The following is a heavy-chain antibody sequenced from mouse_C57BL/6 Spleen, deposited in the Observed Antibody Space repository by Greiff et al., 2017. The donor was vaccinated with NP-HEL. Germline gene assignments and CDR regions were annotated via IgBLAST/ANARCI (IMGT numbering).Heavy chain of an antibody. CDR1: GYTFTSYW. Sequence: QVQLQQPGAELVMPGASVKLSCKASGYTFTSYWMHWVKQRPGQGLEWIGEIDPSDSYTNYNQKFKGKSTLTVDKSSSTAYMQLSSLTSEDSAVYYCARWGIDGYYVRYAMDYWGQGTSVTVSS. CDR2: IDPSDSYT. CDR3: ARWGIDGYYVRYAMDY. J-gene: IGHJ4*01. V-gene: IGHV1-69*01. D-gene: IGHD2-3*01.